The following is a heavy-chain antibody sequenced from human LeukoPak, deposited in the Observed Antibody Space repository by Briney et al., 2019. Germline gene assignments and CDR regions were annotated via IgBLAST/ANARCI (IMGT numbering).Heavy chain of an antibody. J-gene: IGHJ4*02. CDR3: ARQNICGS. CDR1: GFTFSSTW. Sequence: GRSLRLSCAASGFTFSSTWMSWVRQAPGKGLEWVDNIKQAGSEKNYLDSAKGRFTIPRDNASDSLCVQMNNLRDDDTAVYYCARQNICGSGGEGTVVTVSS. V-gene: IGHV3-7*01. D-gene: IGHD6-25*01. CDR2: IKQAGSEK.